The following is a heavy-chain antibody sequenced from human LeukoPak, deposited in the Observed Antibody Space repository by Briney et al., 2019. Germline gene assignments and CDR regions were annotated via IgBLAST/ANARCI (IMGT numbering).Heavy chain of an antibody. J-gene: IGHJ3*02. CDR2: IYYSGST. Sequence: SETLSLTCTVSGGSISSSSYYWGWIRQPPGKGLEWIGSIYYSGSTYYNPSLKSRVTISVDTSKNQFSLKLSSVTAADTAVYYCAREWPRVPIEAVMDAFDIWGQGTMVTVSS. D-gene: IGHD2-2*01. CDR3: AREWPRVPIEAVMDAFDI. V-gene: IGHV4-39*07. CDR1: GGSISSSSYY.